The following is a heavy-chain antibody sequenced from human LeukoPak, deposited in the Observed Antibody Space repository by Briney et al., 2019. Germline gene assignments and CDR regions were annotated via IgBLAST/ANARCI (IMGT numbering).Heavy chain of an antibody. CDR3: ARDHYYDSSGYYVSYYFDY. J-gene: IGHJ4*02. V-gene: IGHV1-18*01. CDR2: ISAYNGNT. Sequence: GASVKDPCKASGYTFTSYGISWVRQAPGQGLEWMGWISAYNGNTNYAQKLQGRVTMTTDTSTSTAYMELRSLRSDDTAVYYCARDHYYDSSGYYVSYYFDYWGQGTLVTVSS. D-gene: IGHD3-22*01. CDR1: GYTFTSYG.